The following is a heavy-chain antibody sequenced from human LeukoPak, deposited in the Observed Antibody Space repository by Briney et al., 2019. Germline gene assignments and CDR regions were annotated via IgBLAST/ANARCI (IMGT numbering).Heavy chain of an antibody. V-gene: IGHV3-20*04. Sequence: GGSLRLSCAASGFPFDDYGMNWVRHVPGKGLEWVSGINWNGGSTGYADSVKGRFTISRDNAKNSLYLQMNSLRAEDTAVYYCAGPGVVGASYYFDYWGQGTLVTVSS. J-gene: IGHJ4*02. CDR3: AGPGVVGASYYFDY. CDR1: GFPFDDYG. D-gene: IGHD1-26*01. CDR2: INWNGGST.